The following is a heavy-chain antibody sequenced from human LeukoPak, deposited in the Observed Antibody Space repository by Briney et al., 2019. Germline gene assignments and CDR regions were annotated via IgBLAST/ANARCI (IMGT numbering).Heavy chain of an antibody. V-gene: IGHV3-74*01. D-gene: IGHD6-19*01. CDR3: ARGQAVAGKDKWFDP. J-gene: IGHJ5*02. CDR2: INSDGSNT. CDR1: GFIFSSYW. Sequence: PGGSLRLSCAASGFIFSSYWMHWVRQAPGQGRVGVSRINSDGSNTNYADSVKGRFTISRDNAKNTLYLQVNSLRAEDTAVYYCARGQAVAGKDKWFDPWGQGTLVTVSS.